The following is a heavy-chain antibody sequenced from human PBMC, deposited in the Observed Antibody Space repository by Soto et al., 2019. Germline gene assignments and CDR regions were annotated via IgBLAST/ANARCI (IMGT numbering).Heavy chain of an antibody. D-gene: IGHD3-3*01. Sequence: ASVKVSCKASGGTFSSYAISWVRQAPGQGLEWMGGIIPIFGTANYAQKFQGRVTITADESTSTAYMELSSLRSEDTAVYYCARRTLDGYDFWSGYPPHYGMDVWGQGTTVTVSS. CDR2: IIPIFGTA. J-gene: IGHJ6*02. CDR1: GGTFSSYA. V-gene: IGHV1-69*13. CDR3: ARRTLDGYDFWSGYPPHYGMDV.